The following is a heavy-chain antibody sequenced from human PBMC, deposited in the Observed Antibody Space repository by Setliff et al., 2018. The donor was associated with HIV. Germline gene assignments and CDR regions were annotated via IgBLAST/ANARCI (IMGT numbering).Heavy chain of an antibody. D-gene: IGHD3-22*01. CDR2: ISGSAGST. V-gene: IGHV3-23*01. J-gene: IGHJ4*02. Sequence: GSLRLSCAASGFTFSSYAMSWVRQAPGKGLDWVSAISGSAGSTYYADSVKGRFTISRDTSKSTLYLQMNSLRAEDTAVYYCAKAARDYYDSSGYYIGIDYWGRGTLVTVSS. CDR1: GFTFSSYA. CDR3: AKAARDYYDSSGYYIGIDY.